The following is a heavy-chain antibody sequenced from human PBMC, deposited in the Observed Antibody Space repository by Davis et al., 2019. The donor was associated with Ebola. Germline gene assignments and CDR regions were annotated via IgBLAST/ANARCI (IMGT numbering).Heavy chain of an antibody. D-gene: IGHD5-24*01. Sequence: GGSLRLSCAASAFTFSGSAMHWVRQASGKGLAWVGRIRSKANSYATAYAASVKGRFTISRDDSKNTAYLQMNSLKTEDTAVYYCTGTDGYRLGRDYWGQGTLVTVSS. CDR2: IRSKANSYAT. V-gene: IGHV3-73*01. CDR3: TGTDGYRLGRDY. CDR1: AFTFSGSA. J-gene: IGHJ4*02.